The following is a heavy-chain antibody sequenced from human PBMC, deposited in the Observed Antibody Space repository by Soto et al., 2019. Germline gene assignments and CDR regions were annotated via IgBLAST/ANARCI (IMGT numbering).Heavy chain of an antibody. Sequence: ASVKVSCKASGYTFTSYGISWVRQAPGQGLEWMGWISAYNGNTNYAQKLQGRVTMTTDTSTSTAYMELRSLRSDDTAVYYCASGIVVVVAATYYYGMDVWGQGTTVTVS. CDR1: GYTFTSYG. D-gene: IGHD2-15*01. J-gene: IGHJ6*02. CDR3: ASGIVVVVAATYYYGMDV. CDR2: ISAYNGNT. V-gene: IGHV1-18*01.